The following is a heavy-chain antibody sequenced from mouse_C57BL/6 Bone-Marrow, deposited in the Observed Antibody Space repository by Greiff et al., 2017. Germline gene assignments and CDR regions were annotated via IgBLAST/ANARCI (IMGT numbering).Heavy chain of an antibody. D-gene: IGHD2-2*01. J-gene: IGHJ3*01. V-gene: IGHV5-4*03. Sequence: DVKLVESGGGLVKPGGSLKLSCAASGFTFSSYAMSWVRQTPEKRLEWVATISDGGSYTYYPDNVKGRFTISRDNAKNNLYLQMSHLKSEDTAMYYCARDRWLRLAYWGQGTLVTVSA. CDR3: ARDRWLRLAY. CDR1: GFTFSSYA. CDR2: ISDGGSYT.